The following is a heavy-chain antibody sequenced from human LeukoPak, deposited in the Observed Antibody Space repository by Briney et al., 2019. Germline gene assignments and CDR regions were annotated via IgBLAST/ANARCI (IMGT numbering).Heavy chain of an antibody. D-gene: IGHD5-12*01. CDR1: GFTFSSYA. CDR3: ARVRLGYSGYVNFDY. CDR2: ISYDGSNK. J-gene: IGHJ4*02. Sequence: GGSLRLSCAASGFTFSSYAMNWVRQAPGKGLEWVAVISYDGSNKYYADSVKGRFTISRDNSKNTLYLQMNSLRAEDTAVYYCARVRLGYSGYVNFDYWGQGTLVTVSS. V-gene: IGHV3-30*04.